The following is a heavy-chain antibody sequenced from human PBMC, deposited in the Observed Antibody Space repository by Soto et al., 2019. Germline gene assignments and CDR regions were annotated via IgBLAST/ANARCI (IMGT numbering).Heavy chain of an antibody. D-gene: IGHD5-12*01. J-gene: IGHJ6*02. CDR2: ISYDGSNK. CDR1: GFTFSSHA. V-gene: IGHV3-30-3*01. Sequence: GGSLRLSCAASGFTFSSHAMHWGRQAPGKGREWVAVISYDGSNKDYADSVKGRFTISRDNSKNTLYLQMNSLRAEDTAVYSCARSGRPPMGGSVYGMDVWGQGLTVTVSS. CDR3: ARSGRPPMGGSVYGMDV.